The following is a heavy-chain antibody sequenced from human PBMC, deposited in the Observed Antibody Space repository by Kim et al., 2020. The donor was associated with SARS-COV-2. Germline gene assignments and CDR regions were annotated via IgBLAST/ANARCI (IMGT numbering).Heavy chain of an antibody. CDR3: ARDGTHSSYGFADI. D-gene: IGHD5-18*01. J-gene: IGHJ3*02. CDR2: IWYDGSNK. Sequence: GGSLRLSCAASGFTFSSYGMHWVRQAPGKGLEWVAVIWYDGSNKYYADSVKGRFTISRDNSKNTLYLQMNSLRAEDTAVYYCARDGTHSSYGFADIWGQGTMVTVSS. CDR1: GFTFSSYG. V-gene: IGHV3-33*08.